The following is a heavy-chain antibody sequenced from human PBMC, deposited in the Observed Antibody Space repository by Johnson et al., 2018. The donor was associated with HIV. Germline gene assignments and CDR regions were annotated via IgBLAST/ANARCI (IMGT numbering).Heavy chain of an antibody. D-gene: IGHD6-19*01. CDR1: GFTFSDHY. Sequence: QVQLVESGGGLVKPGGSLRLSCAVSGFTFSDHYMNCVRQAPGKGLEWVAVISYDGSNKYYADSVKGRFTISRDNSKNTLYLQMDGLRPEDTAVYYRARVKQWLLRGGTDAFDIWGQGTLVTVSS. CDR3: ARVKQWLLRGGTDAFDI. CDR2: ISYDGSNK. V-gene: IGHV3-30*03. J-gene: IGHJ3*02.